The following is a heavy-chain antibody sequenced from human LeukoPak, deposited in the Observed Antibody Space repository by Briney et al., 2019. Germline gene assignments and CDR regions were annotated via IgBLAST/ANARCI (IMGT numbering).Heavy chain of an antibody. D-gene: IGHD2-8*01. V-gene: IGHV1-46*01. J-gene: IGHJ4*02. CDR2: INPSGGST. CDR1: GYTFTSYY. CDR3: ATSAPHCTNGVCYTASNFDY. Sequence: ASVKVSCKASGYTFTSYYMHWVRQAPGQGLEWMGIINPSGGSTSYAQKFQGRVTMTRDMSTSTVYMELSSLRSEDTAVYYCATSAPHCTNGVCYTASNFDYWGQGTLVTVSS.